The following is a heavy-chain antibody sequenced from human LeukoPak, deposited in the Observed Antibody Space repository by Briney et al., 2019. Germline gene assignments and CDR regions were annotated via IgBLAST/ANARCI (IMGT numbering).Heavy chain of an antibody. CDR1: GNTFSSYG. J-gene: IGHJ4*02. CDR3: ARDLVGYCSSTNCPLGF. Sequence: ASVKVSCKASGNTFSSYGISWVRQAPGQGLEWMGWISAYNGNRNYAQELQGRVTMTTDTSTSTAYMELRSLRSDDTAVYYCARDLVGYCSSTNCPLGFWGQGTLVTVSS. CDR2: ISAYNGNR. D-gene: IGHD2-2*01. V-gene: IGHV1-18*01.